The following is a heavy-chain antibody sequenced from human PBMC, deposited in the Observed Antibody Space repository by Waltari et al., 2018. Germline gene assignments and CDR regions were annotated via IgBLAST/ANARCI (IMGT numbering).Heavy chain of an antibody. Sequence: QVQLQESGPGLVKPSQTLSLTCTVSGGSISSGGSYWSWIRQHPGKGREWIGYIYYSGSTYYNPSLKSRVTISVDTSKNQFSLKLSSVTAADTAVYYCARDIARGDDAFDIWGQGTMVTVSS. V-gene: IGHV4-31*03. D-gene: IGHD3-10*01. J-gene: IGHJ3*02. CDR2: IYYSGST. CDR3: ARDIARGDDAFDI. CDR1: GGSISSGGSY.